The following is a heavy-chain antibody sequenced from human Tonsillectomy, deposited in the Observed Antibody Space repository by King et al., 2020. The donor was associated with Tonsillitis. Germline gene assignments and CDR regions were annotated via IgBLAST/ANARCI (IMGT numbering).Heavy chain of an antibody. Sequence: VQLVESGGGLVQPGGSLRLSCAASGFTFSSYAMYWVLLGPGKGREWVSCISGTGTSTYYADSVKGRFTSARDNSKNTLYLQMYSLGAEDTAVYFCAKDGEKRFPPEGYFDYWGQGTLVTVSS. CDR1: GFTFSSYA. J-gene: IGHJ4*02. D-gene: IGHD4-17*01. CDR2: ISGTGTST. CDR3: AKDGEKRFPPEGYFDY. V-gene: IGHV3-23*04.